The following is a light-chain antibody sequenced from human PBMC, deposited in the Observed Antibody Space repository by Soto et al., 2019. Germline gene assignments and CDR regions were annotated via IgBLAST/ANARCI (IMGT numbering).Light chain of an antibody. V-gene: IGKV1-39*01. Sequence: DIKMTQSPSSLSASVGDRVTITCRASQSISSYLNWYQQKPGKAPKLLIYAASSLQSGVPSRFSGSGSGTDFTLTISSLQPEDFATYYCKQSYRTPRTFGQGTKVEIK. CDR3: KQSYRTPRT. CDR1: QSISSY. CDR2: AAS. J-gene: IGKJ1*01.